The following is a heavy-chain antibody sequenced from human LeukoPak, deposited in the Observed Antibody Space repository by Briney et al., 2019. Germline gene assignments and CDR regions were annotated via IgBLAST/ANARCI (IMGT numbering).Heavy chain of an antibody. CDR3: ARDLWDATGY. CDR2: IYSGDST. D-gene: IGHD3-3*01. J-gene: IGHJ4*02. V-gene: IGHV3-66*02. Sequence: PGGSLRLSCAASGFTNTYRSWVRQPPATGRDWVSVIYSGDSTYYTDSVKGRITISRDISKNTVYLQMNSLRPEDTAVYHCARDLWDATGYWGQGTLVTVAS. CDR1: GFTNTY.